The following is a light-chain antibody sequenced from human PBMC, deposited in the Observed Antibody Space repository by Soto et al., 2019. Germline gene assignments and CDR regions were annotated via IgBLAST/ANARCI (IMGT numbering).Light chain of an antibody. CDR1: QTISSW. CDR3: QHYNSYSEA. V-gene: IGKV1-5*03. J-gene: IGKJ1*01. CDR2: KAS. Sequence: DIPMTQSPSTLSGSVGDRVTITCRASQTISSWLAWYQQKPGKAPKLLIYKASTLKSGVPSRFSGSGSGTEFTLTISSLQPYDFATYYCQHYNSYSEAFGQGTKVERK.